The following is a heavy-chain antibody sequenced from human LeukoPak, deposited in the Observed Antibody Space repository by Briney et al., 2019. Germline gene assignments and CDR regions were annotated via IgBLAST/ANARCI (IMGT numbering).Heavy chain of an antibody. V-gene: IGHV3-9*02. D-gene: IGHD2-15*01. CDR1: GFTSSSYW. J-gene: IGHJ3*02. Sequence: PGGSLRLSCAAPGFTSSSYWMHSVRQAPGKGLEWVSGISWNSVSIDYADSVKGRFTNSRDNAKNSLYLQMNSLRPEDMALYYCAKETIYCSGGSCYHDAFDIWGQGTMVTVSS. CDR3: AKETIYCSGGSCYHDAFDI. CDR2: ISWNSVSI.